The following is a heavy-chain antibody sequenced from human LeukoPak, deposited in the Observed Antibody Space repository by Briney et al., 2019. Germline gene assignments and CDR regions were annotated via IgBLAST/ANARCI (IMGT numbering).Heavy chain of an antibody. Sequence: NPSETLSLTCTVSGASTSAYYWSWIRQPPGKGLEWIGYSYSGGNANYNPSLKSRVTISIDTSENHFSLRLTSVTAADTAIYFCAHSKRGGGYYINAFAVWGQGALVTISS. J-gene: IGHJ3*01. CDR2: SYSGGNA. CDR1: GASTSAYY. CDR3: AHSKRGGGYYINAFAV. D-gene: IGHD1-26*01. V-gene: IGHV4-59*01.